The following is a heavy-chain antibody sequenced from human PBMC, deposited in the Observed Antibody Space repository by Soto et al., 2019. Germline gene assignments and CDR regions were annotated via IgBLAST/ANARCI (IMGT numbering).Heavy chain of an antibody. Sequence: QITLKESGPALVKPTQTLTLTCTFSGFSLSTSGVGVGWIRQPPGKALEWLAVIYWDDSKHYSSSLESRLTTTKDTSKYQVVLTMTNMDPVDTATYFCAHKGYGDYPLDCWGQGTLVTVSS. V-gene: IGHV2-5*02. D-gene: IGHD4-17*01. CDR1: GFSLSTSGVG. CDR2: IYWDDSK. CDR3: AHKGYGDYPLDC. J-gene: IGHJ4*02.